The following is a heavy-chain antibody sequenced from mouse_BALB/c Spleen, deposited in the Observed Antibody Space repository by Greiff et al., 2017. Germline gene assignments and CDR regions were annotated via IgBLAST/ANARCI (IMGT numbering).Heavy chain of an antibody. J-gene: IGHJ4*01. CDR3: TREGLRLRAMDY. V-gene: IGHV1-69*02. Sequence: VQLQQSGAELVRPGASVKLSCKASGYTFTSYWINWVKQRPGQGLEWIGNIYPSDSYTNYNQKFKDKATLTVDKSSSTAYMQLSSPTSEDSAVYYCTREGLRLRAMDYWGQGTSVTVSS. CDR2: IYPSDSYT. D-gene: IGHD1-2*01. CDR1: GYTFTSYW.